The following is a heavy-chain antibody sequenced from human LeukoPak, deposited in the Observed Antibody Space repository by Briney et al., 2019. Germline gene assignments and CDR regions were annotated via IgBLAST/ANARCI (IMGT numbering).Heavy chain of an antibody. CDR2: ISGDGGST. J-gene: IGHJ4*02. D-gene: IGHD3-22*01. CDR3: AKTDRYYYDSSGYYNY. Sequence: PGGSLRLSCAASGFTFDDYAMHWVRQAPGKGLEWVSLISGDGGSTYYADSVKGRFTISRDNSKNSLYLQMNSLGTEDTALYYCAKTDRYYYDSSGYYNYWGQGTLVTVSS. CDR1: GFTFDDYA. V-gene: IGHV3-43*02.